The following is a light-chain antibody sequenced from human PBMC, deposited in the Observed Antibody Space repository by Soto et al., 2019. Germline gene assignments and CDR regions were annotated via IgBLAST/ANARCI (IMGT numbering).Light chain of an antibody. Sequence: DIQMTQSPSSLSASVGDRVTITCRASQGISNYLAWYQQKPGKVPKLLIYAASTLQSGVPSRFSGSGSGTDFTLTISSLQPEDVATYYYQKYNSAPVCTFGPGTKVDIK. V-gene: IGKV1-27*01. J-gene: IGKJ3*01. CDR3: QKYNSAPVCT. CDR2: AAS. CDR1: QGISNY.